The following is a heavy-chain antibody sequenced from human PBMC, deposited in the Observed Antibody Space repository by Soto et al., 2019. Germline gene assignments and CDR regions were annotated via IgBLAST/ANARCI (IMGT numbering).Heavy chain of an antibody. CDR2: IYYSGST. Sequence: SETLSLTCTVSGGSISSYYWSWIRQPPGKGLEWIGYIYYSGSTNYNPSLKSRVTISVDTSKNQFSLKLSSVTAADTAVYYCARWVRGVSPYYYYGMDVWSQGNTVTVSS. CDR1: GGSISSYY. D-gene: IGHD3-10*01. J-gene: IGHJ6*02. V-gene: IGHV4-59*01. CDR3: ARWVRGVSPYYYYGMDV.